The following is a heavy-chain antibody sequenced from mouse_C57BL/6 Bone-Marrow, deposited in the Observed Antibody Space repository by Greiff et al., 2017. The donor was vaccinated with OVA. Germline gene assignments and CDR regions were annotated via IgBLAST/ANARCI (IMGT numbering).Heavy chain of an antibody. CDR3: ARGTDSNYEGYYAMDY. CDR1: GYTFTSYD. Sequence: QVQLQQSGPELVKPGASVKLSCKASGYTFTSYDINWVKQRPGQGLEWIGWIYPRDGSTKYNEKFKGKATLTVDTSSSTAYMELHSLTSEDSAVYFCARGTDSNYEGYYAMDYWGQGTSVTVSS. D-gene: IGHD2-5*01. V-gene: IGHV1-85*01. CDR2: IYPRDGST. J-gene: IGHJ4*01.